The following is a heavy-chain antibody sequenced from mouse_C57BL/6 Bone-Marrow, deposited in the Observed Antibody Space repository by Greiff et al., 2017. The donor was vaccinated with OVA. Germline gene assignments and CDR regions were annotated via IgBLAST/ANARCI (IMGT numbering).Heavy chain of an antibody. CDR3: ARENSNFCLYYAMDY. J-gene: IGHJ4*01. CDR2: IYPGSGST. V-gene: IGHV1-55*01. CDR1: GYTFTSYW. Sequence: QVQLQQPGAELVKPGASVKMSCKASGYTFTSYWVTWVKQRPGQGLEWIGDIYPGSGSTNYNEKFKSKATLTVDTSSSTAYMQLSSLTSEDSAVYYCARENSNFCLYYAMDYWGQGTSVTVSS. D-gene: IGHD2-5*01.